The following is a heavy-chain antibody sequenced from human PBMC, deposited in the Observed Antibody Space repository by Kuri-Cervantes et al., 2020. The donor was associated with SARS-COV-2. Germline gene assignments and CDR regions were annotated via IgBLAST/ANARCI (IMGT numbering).Heavy chain of an antibody. Sequence: GGSLRLSCAASGFTFDDYGMSWVRQAPGKGLEWVSGINWNGGSTGYADSVKGRFTISRDNAKNSLYLQMNSLRAEDTALYHCARDRRAYCSSTSCSDAFDIWGQGTMVTVSS. CDR3: ARDRRAYCSSTSCSDAFDI. CDR2: INWNGGST. CDR1: GFTFDDYG. V-gene: IGHV3-20*01. J-gene: IGHJ3*02. D-gene: IGHD2-2*01.